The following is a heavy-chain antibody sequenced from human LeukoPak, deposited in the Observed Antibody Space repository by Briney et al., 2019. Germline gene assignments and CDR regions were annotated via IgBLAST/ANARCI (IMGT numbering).Heavy chain of an antibody. CDR3: ARDTLCGY. V-gene: IGHV3-21*01. J-gene: IGHJ4*02. Sequence: GGSLRLSCAASGFTFSSYSVNWVRQAPGKGLEWVSSISSSSSSYIYYADSVKGRFTISRDNAKNSLYLQKNSLGAEDTAVYYCARDTLCGYWGQGTLVTVSS. CDR2: ISSSSSSYI. CDR1: GFTFSSYS. D-gene: IGHD2/OR15-2a*01.